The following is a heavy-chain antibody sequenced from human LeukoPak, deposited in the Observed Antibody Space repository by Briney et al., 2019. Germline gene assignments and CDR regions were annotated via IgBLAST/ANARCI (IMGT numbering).Heavy chain of an antibody. D-gene: IGHD1-26*01. Sequence: GSLRLSCAASGFTFSSYAMSWVRQAPGKGREWVSAISGSGGSTYYADSVKGRFTISRDNSKNTLYLQMNSLRAEDTAVYYCAKGGSGSYPFDYWGQGTLVTVSS. CDR1: GFTFSSYA. CDR3: AKGGSGSYPFDY. J-gene: IGHJ4*02. CDR2: ISGSGGST. V-gene: IGHV3-23*01.